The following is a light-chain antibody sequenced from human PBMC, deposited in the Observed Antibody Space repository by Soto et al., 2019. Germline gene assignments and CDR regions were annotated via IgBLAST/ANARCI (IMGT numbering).Light chain of an antibody. CDR1: QSINSN. Sequence: EIVMTQSPAILSVSPGERATLSCRASQSINSNLAWYQQKPGQAPRLLISGASTRATGIPARFSGSGSGTEFTLTISSLQSEDFAVYYCQQYYSIPFTFGQGTKLEI. CDR2: GAS. V-gene: IGKV3-15*01. CDR3: QQYYSIPFT. J-gene: IGKJ2*01.